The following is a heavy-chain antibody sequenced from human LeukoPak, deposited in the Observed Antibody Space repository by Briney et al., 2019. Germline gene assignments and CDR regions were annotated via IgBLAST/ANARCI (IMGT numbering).Heavy chain of an antibody. CDR1: GFTFSSYG. Sequence: GSLSLSFAASGFTFSSYGMHWVRPAPGKGLGWVAVISYDGSNKYYADSVKGRFTISRDNSKNTLYLQMNSLRAEDTAVYYCAKDMGYDILTGPVSWGQGTLVTVSS. J-gene: IGHJ5*02. D-gene: IGHD3-9*01. CDR2: ISYDGSNK. V-gene: IGHV3-30*18. CDR3: AKDMGYDILTGPVS.